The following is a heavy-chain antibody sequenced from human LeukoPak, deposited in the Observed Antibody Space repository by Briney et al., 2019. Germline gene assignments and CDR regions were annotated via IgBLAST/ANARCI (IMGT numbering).Heavy chain of an antibody. CDR3: AKDPPTDDCSSTSCYGRVRGVIPPYFDY. CDR2: ISGSGGST. CDR1: GFTFSRYW. J-gene: IGHJ4*02. Sequence: GGSLRLSCAASGFTFSRYWMHWVRQAPGKGLEWVSAISGSGGSTYYADSVKGRFTISRDNSKNTLYLQMNSLRAEDTAVYYCAKDPPTDDCSSTSCYGRVRGVIPPYFDYWGQGTLVTVSS. V-gene: IGHV3-23*01. D-gene: IGHD2-2*01.